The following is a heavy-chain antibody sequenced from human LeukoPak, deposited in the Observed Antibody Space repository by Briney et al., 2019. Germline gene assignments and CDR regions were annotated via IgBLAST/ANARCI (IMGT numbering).Heavy chain of an antibody. CDR1: GGSFSGYY. CDR2: IYYSGST. D-gene: IGHD5-18*01. J-gene: IGHJ4*02. V-gene: IGHV4-34*01. Sequence: SETLSLTCAVYGGSFSGYYWGWIRQPPGKGLEWIGSIYYSGSTYYNTSLKSRVIISVDTSKNQVSLKLSSVTAADTAFYYCAREGYNYGTDYWGQGTLVTVSS. CDR3: AREGYNYGTDY.